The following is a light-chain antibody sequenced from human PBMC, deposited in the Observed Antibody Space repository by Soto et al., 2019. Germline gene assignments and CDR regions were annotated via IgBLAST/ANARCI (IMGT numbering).Light chain of an antibody. J-gene: IGKJ2*01. CDR3: QQYGSSPPYT. CDR2: GSS. V-gene: IGKV3-20*01. Sequence: EVVLTQSPGTLSLSPGERASLSCRASQSVSNNYLAWYQQKPGQSPKLLIFGSSDRATGIPDRFSGRGAGRDFTLPISRLEPEDFAVYCCQQYGSSPPYTFGQGTILEIK. CDR1: QSVSNNY.